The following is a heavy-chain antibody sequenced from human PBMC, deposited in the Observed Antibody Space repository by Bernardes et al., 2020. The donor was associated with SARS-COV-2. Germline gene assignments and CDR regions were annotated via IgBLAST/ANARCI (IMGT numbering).Heavy chain of an antibody. D-gene: IGHD1-26*01. CDR1: GGSVSSDTYY. V-gene: IGHV4-30-4*08. CDR2: IYPTEIT. CDR3: SRESGCNYYYGMDH. J-gene: IGHJ6*02. Sequence: SGSLYLTCTVSGGSVSSDTYYWGWLPPPPGLGLDWFRCIYPTEITFYNPSLESRVSITVDTSKNQVSLKVSTVTAADTAVDFCSRESGCNYYYGMDHWGQGTTVTVSS.